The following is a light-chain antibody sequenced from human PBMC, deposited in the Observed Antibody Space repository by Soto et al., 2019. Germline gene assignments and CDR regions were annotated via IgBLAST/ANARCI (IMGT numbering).Light chain of an antibody. Sequence: DIQMTQSPSTLSASVGDRVTITCRASQSISSWLAWYQQKPGKAPKLLIYKESSLESGVPSRFSGSGSGTEFTLTSSSLQPDDFATYYCQQYNSYPLTFGGGTKVEIK. CDR1: QSISSW. CDR3: QQYNSYPLT. V-gene: IGKV1-5*03. J-gene: IGKJ4*01. CDR2: KES.